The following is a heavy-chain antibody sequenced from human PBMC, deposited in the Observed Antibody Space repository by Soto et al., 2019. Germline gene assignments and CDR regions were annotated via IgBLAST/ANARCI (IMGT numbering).Heavy chain of an antibody. CDR3: AHPRGYGVFDAVDI. CDR2: ISNTGGST. D-gene: IGHD4-17*01. Sequence: ASVKVSCAASGFIFSTYAMNWVRQAPGKGLECVSAISNTGGSTFYAESVRGRFTISSDNSINTLYLQMTSLRTEDTAVYYCAHPRGYGVFDAVDIWGQGTMVTVSS. V-gene: IGHV3-23*01. J-gene: IGHJ3*02. CDR1: GFIFSTYA.